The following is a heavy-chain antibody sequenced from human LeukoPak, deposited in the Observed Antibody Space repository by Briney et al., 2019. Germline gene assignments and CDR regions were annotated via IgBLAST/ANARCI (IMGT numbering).Heavy chain of an antibody. D-gene: IGHD3-10*01. J-gene: IGHJ4*02. V-gene: IGHV4-59*08. Sequence: SETLSLACTVSGGSISSYYWSWIRQPPGKGLEWIGYIYYSGSTYYNPSLKSRVTISVDTSKNQFSLKLNSVTATDTAVYYCARHYGPWGQGTLVTVSS. CDR3: ARHYGP. CDR2: IYYSGST. CDR1: GGSISSYY.